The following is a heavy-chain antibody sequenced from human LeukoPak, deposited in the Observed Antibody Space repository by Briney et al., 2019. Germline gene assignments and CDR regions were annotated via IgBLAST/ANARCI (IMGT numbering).Heavy chain of an antibody. CDR2: IKQDGSEK. Sequence: PGGSLSLSRAGSGFTFIRYWMSWVRPAAGRGRAWVANIKQDGSEKYYVDSAKGPFTISRDNAKNSLYLQMNSLRAEDTAVYYCARGYSGSYYFYDWFDPWGQGTLVTVSS. V-gene: IGHV3-7*01. J-gene: IGHJ5*02. D-gene: IGHD3-10*01. CDR3: ARGYSGSYYFYDWFDP. CDR1: GFTFIRYW.